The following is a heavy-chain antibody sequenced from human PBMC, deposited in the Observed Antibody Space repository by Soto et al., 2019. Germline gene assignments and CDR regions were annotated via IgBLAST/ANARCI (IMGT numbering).Heavy chain of an antibody. CDR3: ATSFRYFDN. CDR1: GFTPTTTP. D-gene: IGHD3-9*01. V-gene: IGHV3-23*01. J-gene: IGHJ4*02. Sequence: EVQLLESGGGLVLPGGSLRLSCAASGFTPTTTPLSWVRQPPGKGLEWVATVSGTASRTYYVDSVKGRFFISRDNSKNTVTLQMNNLTVDDTAVYYCATSFRYFDNWGQGTRVTVSS. CDR2: VSGTASRT.